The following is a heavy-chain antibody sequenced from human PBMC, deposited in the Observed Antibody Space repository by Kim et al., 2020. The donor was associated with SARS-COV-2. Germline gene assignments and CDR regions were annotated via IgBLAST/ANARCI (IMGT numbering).Heavy chain of an antibody. Sequence: YAVSVKSRITINPDTSKNQFSLQLNSVTPEDTAVYYCARDYLAAAGPFDYWGQGTLVTVSS. D-gene: IGHD6-13*01. J-gene: IGHJ4*02. CDR3: ARDYLAAAGPFDY. V-gene: IGHV6-1*01.